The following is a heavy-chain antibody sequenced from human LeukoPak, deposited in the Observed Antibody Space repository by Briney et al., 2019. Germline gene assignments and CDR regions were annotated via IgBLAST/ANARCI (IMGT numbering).Heavy chain of an antibody. CDR1: GGSISSSGYY. J-gene: IGHJ4*02. V-gene: IGHV4-31*03. D-gene: IGHD5-24*01. Sequence: SETLSLTCTVSGGSISSSGYYWSWIRQHPGKGLEWIGYIYYSGSTYYNPSLKSRATISVDTSKNQFSLKLSSVTAADTAVYYCARGMATIPVGYWGQGTLVTVSS. CDR2: IYYSGST. CDR3: ARGMATIPVGY.